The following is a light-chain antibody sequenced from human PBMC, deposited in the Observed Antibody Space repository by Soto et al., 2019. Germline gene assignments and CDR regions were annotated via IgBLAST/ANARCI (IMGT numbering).Light chain of an antibody. CDR1: SSNIGAGYN. CDR3: QSYDSTLSGYV. CDR2: DNS. V-gene: IGLV1-40*01. J-gene: IGLJ1*01. Sequence: QSVLTQPPSVSGAPGQRVTISCTGSSSNIGAGYNVNWYQQLPGAAPKLLIYDNSNRPSRVPDRFSGSKSGTSASLAISGLQAEDEADYYCQSYDSTLSGYVFGTGTKLTVL.